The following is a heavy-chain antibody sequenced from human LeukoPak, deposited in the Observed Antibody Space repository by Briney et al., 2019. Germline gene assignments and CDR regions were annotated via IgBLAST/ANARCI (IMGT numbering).Heavy chain of an antibody. CDR2: IYYSGST. CDR3: ARMPPLYCSGGSCYPSEDYYYGMDV. Sequence: PSETLSLTCTVSGGSISSYYWSWIRQPPGKGLEWIGYIYYSGSTNYNPSLKSRVTISVDTSKNQFSLRLSSVTAADTAVYYCARMPPLYCSGGSCYPSEDYYYGMDVWGQGTTVTVSS. D-gene: IGHD2-15*01. V-gene: IGHV4-59*01. J-gene: IGHJ6*02. CDR1: GGSISSYY.